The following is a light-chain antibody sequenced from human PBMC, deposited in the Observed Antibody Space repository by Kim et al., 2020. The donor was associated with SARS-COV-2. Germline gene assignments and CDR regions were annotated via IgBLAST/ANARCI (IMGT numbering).Light chain of an antibody. Sequence: SVSPGDRATFDSRASQSVASNLAWYQQKAGQAPRLLIYGASDRATGIPARFRGSGSETEFTLTISSLQSEDSAIYFCQQYIKWPHTFGQGTKLEI. V-gene: IGKV3D-15*01. J-gene: IGKJ2*01. CDR3: QQYIKWPHT. CDR2: GAS. CDR1: QSVASN.